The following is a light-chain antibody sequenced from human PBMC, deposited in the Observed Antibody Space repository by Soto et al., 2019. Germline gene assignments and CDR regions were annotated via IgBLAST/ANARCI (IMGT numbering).Light chain of an antibody. V-gene: IGLV2-8*01. Sequence: QSALTQPPSASGSPGQSVTISCTGTSSDVGGYNYVSWYQQHPGKAPKPMIYEVSKRPSGVPDRFSGSKSGNTASLTVSGLQAEDEADYYCSSYAGSKGVFGTGTKVTVL. J-gene: IGLJ1*01. CDR1: SSDVGGYNY. CDR2: EVS. CDR3: SSYAGSKGV.